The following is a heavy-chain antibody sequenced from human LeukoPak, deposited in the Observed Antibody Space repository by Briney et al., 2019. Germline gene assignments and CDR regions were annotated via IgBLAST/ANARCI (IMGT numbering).Heavy chain of an antibody. J-gene: IGHJ6*03. CDR2: IYSGGST. D-gene: IGHD3-22*01. Sequence: PGGSLRLSCAASGFTVSSNYMSWVRQAPGKGLEWVSVIYSGGSTYYADSVKGRFTIFRDNSKNTLYLQMNSLRAEDTAVYYCARDAYYYDSSGYRNYYYYYMDVWGKGTTVTISS. V-gene: IGHV3-53*01. CDR3: ARDAYYYDSSGYRNYYYYYMDV. CDR1: GFTVSSNY.